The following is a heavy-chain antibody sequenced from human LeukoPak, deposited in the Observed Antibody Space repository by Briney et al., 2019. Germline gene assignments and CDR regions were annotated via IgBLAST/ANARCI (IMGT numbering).Heavy chain of an antibody. D-gene: IGHD3-3*01. CDR2: IYTSGST. CDR3: ARGGKNYDFWSGYYFDGAFDI. Sequence: SETLSLTCTVSGGSISSYYWSWLRQPAGKGLEWIGRIYTSGSTNYNPSLKSRVTMSVDTSKNQFSLKLSSVTAADTAVYYCARGGKNYDFWSGYYFDGAFDIWGQGTMVTVSS. V-gene: IGHV4-4*07. CDR1: GGSISSYY. J-gene: IGHJ3*02.